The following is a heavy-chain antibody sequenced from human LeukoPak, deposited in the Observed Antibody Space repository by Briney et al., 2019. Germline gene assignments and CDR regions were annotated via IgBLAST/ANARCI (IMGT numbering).Heavy chain of an antibody. V-gene: IGHV4-4*07. Sequence: SETLSLTCTVSGGSISSYYWSWIRQPAGKGLEWIGRIYTSGSTNYNPSLKSRVTISVDTSKNQFSLKLSSVTAADTAVYYCAREDYYDSSGYPYYFDYWGQGTLVTVSS. CDR3: AREDYYDSSGYPYYFDY. J-gene: IGHJ4*02. D-gene: IGHD3-22*01. CDR2: IYTSGST. CDR1: GGSISSYY.